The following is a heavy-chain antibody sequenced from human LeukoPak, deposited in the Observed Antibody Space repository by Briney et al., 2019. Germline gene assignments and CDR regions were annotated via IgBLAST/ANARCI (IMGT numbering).Heavy chain of an antibody. CDR2: IIPIFGTA. CDR3: ARHWNYQDYYYYGMDV. J-gene: IGHJ6*02. Sequence: SVKVSCKASGCTFSSYAISWVRQAPGQGLEWMGGIIPIFGTANYAQKFQGRVTITADESTSTAYMELSSLRSEDTAVYYCARHWNYQDYYYYGMDVWGQGTTVTVSS. D-gene: IGHD1-7*01. V-gene: IGHV1-69*13. CDR1: GCTFSSYA.